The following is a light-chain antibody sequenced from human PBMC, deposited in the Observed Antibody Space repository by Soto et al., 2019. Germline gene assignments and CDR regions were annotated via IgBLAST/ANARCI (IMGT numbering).Light chain of an antibody. CDR1: KGVTTK. CDR3: QQYNNWPFS. CDR2: DVS. J-gene: IGKJ5*01. V-gene: IGKV3D-15*01. Sequence: EIVMTHSPGTLSVSPGESANLXXREAKGVTTKFAWYQQKSGQPPRXLIYDVSNRATGVPARFSGSGSETDFTLTISGLRSEDSAVYFCQQYNNWPFSFGQGTRLEI.